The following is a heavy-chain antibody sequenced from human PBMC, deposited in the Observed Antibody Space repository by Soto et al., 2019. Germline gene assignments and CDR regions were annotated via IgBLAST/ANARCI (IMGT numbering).Heavy chain of an antibody. CDR2: IYYTGST. D-gene: IGHD6-19*01. J-gene: IGHJ3*02. V-gene: IGHV4-59*01. CDR3: ARTKYSSGWHDAFDI. CDR1: GGFISSYY. Sequence: SETLSLTCTVSGGFISSYYWSWIRQPPGKGLEWIANIYYTGSTNYNPSLKSRVTISVDTSKNQFSLKLSSVTAADTAVYYCARTKYSSGWHDAFDIWGQGTMVTVSS.